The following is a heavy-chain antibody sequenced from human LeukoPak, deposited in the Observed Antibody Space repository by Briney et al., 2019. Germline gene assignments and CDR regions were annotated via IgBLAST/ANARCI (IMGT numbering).Heavy chain of an antibody. V-gene: IGHV3-21*01. CDR3: ARGQGTTVPAYWYFDL. CDR1: GFTLSSYS. J-gene: IGHJ2*01. CDR2: ISSSSSYI. Sequence: GGSLRLSCAASGFTLSSYSMNWVRQAPGKGLEWVSSISSSSSYIYYADPVKGRFTISRDNAKNSLYLQMNSLRAEDTAVYYCARGQGTTVPAYWYFDLWGRGALVTVSS. D-gene: IGHD4-17*01.